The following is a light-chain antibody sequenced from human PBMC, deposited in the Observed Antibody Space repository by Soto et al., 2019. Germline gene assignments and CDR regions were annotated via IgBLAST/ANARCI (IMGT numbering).Light chain of an antibody. V-gene: IGKV3-15*01. Sequence: EIVMTQSPVTLSVSPGERATLSCRASESVGSNLAWYQQKPGQPPRLLIYDASMRETGVPPRFSGSGSRTEFTLTISNLQSEDFAIYFCQKFNKWPWTFGQGTKVDIK. CDR3: QKFNKWPWT. CDR2: DAS. J-gene: IGKJ1*01. CDR1: ESVGSN.